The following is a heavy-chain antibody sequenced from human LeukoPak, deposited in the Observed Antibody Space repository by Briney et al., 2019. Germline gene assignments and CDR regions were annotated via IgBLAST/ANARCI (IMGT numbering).Heavy chain of an antibody. Sequence: SETLSLTCSVSGVSVGSAGYYWTWIRQPPGKGLEWIGYMYYSGNSNYNPFLKSRVTMSLDPSKNRFSLKLSSVTAADTAVYYCARAPQVAGEAFDIWGQGTMVTVSS. CDR3: ARAPQVAGEAFDI. D-gene: IGHD6-19*01. CDR2: MYYSGNS. CDR1: GVSVGSAGYY. V-gene: IGHV4-61*08. J-gene: IGHJ3*02.